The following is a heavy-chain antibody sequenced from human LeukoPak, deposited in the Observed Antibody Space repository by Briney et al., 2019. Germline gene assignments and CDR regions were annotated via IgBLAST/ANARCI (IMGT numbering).Heavy chain of an antibody. J-gene: IGHJ6*03. D-gene: IGHD6-13*01. CDR1: GGSISSYY. V-gene: IGHV4-59*01. CDR2: IYYSGST. CDR3: ARGPCSSSWSVLYYYYMDV. Sequence: SETLSLTCTVSGGSISSYYWSWIRQPPGKGLEWIGYIYYSGSTNYNPSLKSRVTISVDTSKNQFSLKLSSVTAADTAVYYCARGPCSSSWSVLYYYYMDVWGKGTTVTVSS.